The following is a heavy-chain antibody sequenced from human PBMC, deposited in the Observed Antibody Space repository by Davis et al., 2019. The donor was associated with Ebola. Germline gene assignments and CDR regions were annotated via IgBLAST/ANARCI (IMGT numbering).Heavy chain of an antibody. V-gene: IGHV4-34*01. CDR2: INHSGST. J-gene: IGHJ4*02. CDR1: GGSFSGYY. D-gene: IGHD6-13*01. Sequence: SETLSLTCAVYGGSFSGYYWSWIRQPPGKGLEWIGEINHSGSTNYNPSLKSRVTISVDTSKNQFSLQLNSVTPEDTGVYYCARGRSWPLDSWGQGTLVTVSS. CDR3: ARGRSWPLDS.